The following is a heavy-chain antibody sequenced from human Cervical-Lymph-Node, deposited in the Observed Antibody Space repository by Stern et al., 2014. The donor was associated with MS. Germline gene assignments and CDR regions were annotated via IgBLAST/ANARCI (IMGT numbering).Heavy chain of an antibody. V-gene: IGHV1-18*04. CDR3: ARYDSGSADF. CDR1: GFTFANYG. J-gene: IGHJ4*02. Sequence: VQLVESGTEVKEPGASVKVSCKTSGFTFANYGIAWVRQAPGQGLEWMGWVSPYDGKKNYEQTFQGRVTMTSETSTTTAYMELRSLRSDDTAIYFCARYDSGSADFWGQGTLVTVSS. CDR2: VSPYDGKK. D-gene: IGHD6-19*01.